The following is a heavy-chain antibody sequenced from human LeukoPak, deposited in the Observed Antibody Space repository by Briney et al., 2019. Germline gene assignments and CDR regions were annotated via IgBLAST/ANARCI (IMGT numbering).Heavy chain of an antibody. Sequence: SSETLSLTCAVYGGSFSGYYWSWIRQPPGKGLEWIGEINHSGSTNYNPSLKSRVTISVDTSKNQFSLKLSSVTAADTAVYYCARGGPGYYDSSGYYYLDYWGQGTLVTVSS. V-gene: IGHV4-34*01. CDR3: ARGGPGYYDSSGYYYLDY. CDR1: GGSFSGYY. D-gene: IGHD3-22*01. J-gene: IGHJ4*02. CDR2: INHSGST.